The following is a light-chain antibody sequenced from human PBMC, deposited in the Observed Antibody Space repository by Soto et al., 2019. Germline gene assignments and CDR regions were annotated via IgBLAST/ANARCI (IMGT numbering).Light chain of an antibody. CDR1: QSISSY. J-gene: IGKJ5*01. V-gene: IGKV1-39*01. CDR3: QQSYITPPIT. CDR2: AAS. Sequence: IQVTQSPSSLSASVGDRVTITCRASQSISSYLNWYQQKPGKAPKLLIYAASSLQSGVPSRFSSSGSGTDFTLTISSLQPEDFATYYCQQSYITPPITFGQGTRLEIK.